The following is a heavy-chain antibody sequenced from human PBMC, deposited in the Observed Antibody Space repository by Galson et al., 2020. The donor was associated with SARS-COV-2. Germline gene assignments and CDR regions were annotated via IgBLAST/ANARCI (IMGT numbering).Heavy chain of an antibody. D-gene: IGHD4-17*01. CDR1: GFTFSRYA. Sequence: GASLKISCAASGFTFSRYAMAWVRQAPGKGLELVSGISGSGGSTYSADSVNGRFTISRAISQNTVYLQMSSLRAEDTAVYYCAKERGNDYGDQLDFWGQGTQVTVSS. CDR3: AKERGNDYGDQLDF. J-gene: IGHJ4*02. CDR2: ISGSGGST. V-gene: IGHV3-23*01.